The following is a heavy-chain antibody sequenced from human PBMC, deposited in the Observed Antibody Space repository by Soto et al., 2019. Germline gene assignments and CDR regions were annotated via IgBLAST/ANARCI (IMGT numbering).Heavy chain of an antibody. V-gene: IGHV3-30-3*02. CDR3: AKSSSGLRDYFDS. J-gene: IGHJ4*02. CDR1: GFTLSSFA. Sequence: GGSLSLSCAASGFTLSSFAMHWVRQAPGKGLEWVATTSYDGLNTFYGESVRGRFSISRDTSKKTLFLQMDSLKTEDTAVYFCAKSSSGLRDYFDSWGRGTLVTVSS. D-gene: IGHD3-10*01. CDR2: TSYDGLNT.